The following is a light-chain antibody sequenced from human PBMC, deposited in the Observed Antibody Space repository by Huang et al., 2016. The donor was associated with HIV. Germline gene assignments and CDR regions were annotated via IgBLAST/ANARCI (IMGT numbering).Light chain of an antibody. Sequence: VMMSQSPATLAASPGERVTLSCGASQRVNTNLAWYQQKPGQPPRFLIYAASTSATGVPARFAGSGSGTEFTLTIDSLQSDDFAVYYCQQYNKWPPEYTFGQGTRLEIK. CDR1: QRVNTN. CDR3: QQYNKWPPEYT. V-gene: IGKV3-15*01. CDR2: AAS. J-gene: IGKJ2*01.